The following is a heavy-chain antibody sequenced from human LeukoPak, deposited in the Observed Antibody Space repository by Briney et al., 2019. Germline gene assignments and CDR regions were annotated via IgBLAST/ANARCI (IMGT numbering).Heavy chain of an antibody. CDR1: GYSISSGYY. CDR3: ARPDRNLNGFDI. J-gene: IGHJ3*02. Sequence: SETLSLTCAVSGYSISSGYYWDWIRQPPGKGLEWIGSIYHSGSTYYNPSLKSRVTISVDTSKNQFSLKLSSVTAADTAVYYCARPDRNLNGFDIWGQGTMVTVSS. D-gene: IGHD1-14*01. CDR2: IYHSGST. V-gene: IGHV4-38-2*01.